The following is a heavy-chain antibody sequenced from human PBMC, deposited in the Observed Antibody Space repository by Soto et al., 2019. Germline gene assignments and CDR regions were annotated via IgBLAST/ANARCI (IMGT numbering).Heavy chain of an antibody. CDR2: INSDGSST. V-gene: IGHV3-74*01. CDR3: ARDPLGIAADGKLGCQG. CDR1: GFTFRSYW. D-gene: IGHD6-13*01. Sequence: GGSLTLSCASWGFTFRSYWMHWVRQAPGKGLVWVSRINSDGSSTNYADSVKDRFTISRDNAKNTLYLQMNSLRAEDTSGYYCARDPLGIAADGKLGCQGWGQGT. J-gene: IGHJ1*01.